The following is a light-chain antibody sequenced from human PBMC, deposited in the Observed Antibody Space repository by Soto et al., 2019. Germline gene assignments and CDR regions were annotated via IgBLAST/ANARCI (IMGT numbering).Light chain of an antibody. J-gene: IGLJ1*01. CDR3: NSYTSGNTYV. Sequence: QSVLTQPPSVSGSPGQSVTISCTGTSSDIGSYNRVSWYQQPPGTAPKLMIYEVSNRPSGVPDRFSGSKSGNTASLTISGLQPEDEADYYCNSYTSGNTYVFGTWTKVTVL. V-gene: IGLV2-18*02. CDR1: SSDIGSYNR. CDR2: EVS.